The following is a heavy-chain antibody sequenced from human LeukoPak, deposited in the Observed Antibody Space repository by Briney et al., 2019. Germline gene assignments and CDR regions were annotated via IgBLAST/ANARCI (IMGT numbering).Heavy chain of an antibody. CDR3: ARDTRSGCFED. CDR2: ISYDGSNK. CDR1: GFTFSSYS. J-gene: IGHJ4*02. V-gene: IGHV3-30*03. D-gene: IGHD6-19*01. Sequence: PGGSLRLSCAASGFTFSSYSMNWVRQAPGKGLEWVAVISYDGSNKYYADSVKGRFTISRDNSKNTLYLQMNSLRAEDTAVYYCARDTRSGCFEDWGQGTLVTVSS.